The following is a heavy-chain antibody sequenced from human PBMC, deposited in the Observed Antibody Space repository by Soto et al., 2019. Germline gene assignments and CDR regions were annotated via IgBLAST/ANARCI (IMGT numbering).Heavy chain of an antibody. D-gene: IGHD3-10*01. CDR3: APRPGGGGY. CDR1: GFTVSNNY. V-gene: IGHV3-53*01. J-gene: IGHJ4*02. Sequence: EVQLVESGGGLIQPGGSLRLSCAVSGFTVSNNYMSWVRQAPGKGLEGVSVIYSGGYTAYGDSVKGRFTISRDNSKNTLFLQLNSLGAAAPAVFSGAPRPGGGGYWGQGTLVTVSS. CDR2: IYSGGYT.